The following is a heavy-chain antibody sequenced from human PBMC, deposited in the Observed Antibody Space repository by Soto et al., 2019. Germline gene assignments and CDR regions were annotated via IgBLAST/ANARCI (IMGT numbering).Heavy chain of an antibody. Sequence: QVQLVQSGAGVKKPGSSVKVSCKASGGTFSSYAISWVRQAPGQGLEWMGGFIPIFGTADYAQKFQGRVTITADESTSTAYMELSSLRSEDTAVYYCARGLTGTTLAYGMDVWGQGTTVTVSS. CDR3: ARGLTGTTLAYGMDV. V-gene: IGHV1-69*12. CDR1: GGTFSSYA. D-gene: IGHD1-7*01. CDR2: FIPIFGTA. J-gene: IGHJ6*02.